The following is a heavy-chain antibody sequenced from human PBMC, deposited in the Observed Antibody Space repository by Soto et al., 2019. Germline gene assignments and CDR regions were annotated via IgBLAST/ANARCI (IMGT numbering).Heavy chain of an antibody. Sequence: PGGSLRLSCAASGFTFSSYAMSWVRQAPGKGLEWVSVISGSGGSTYYADSVKGRFTISRDNSKNTLYLQMNSLRAEDTAVYYCAKGPFLEWLLNWFDPWGQGTLVTVSS. CDR2: ISGSGGST. CDR3: AKGPFLEWLLNWFDP. J-gene: IGHJ5*02. CDR1: GFTFSSYA. V-gene: IGHV3-23*01. D-gene: IGHD3-3*02.